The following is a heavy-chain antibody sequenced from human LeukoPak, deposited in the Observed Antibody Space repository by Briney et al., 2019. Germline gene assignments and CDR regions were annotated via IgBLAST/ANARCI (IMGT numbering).Heavy chain of an antibody. CDR2: ISYDGSNK. D-gene: IGHD2-8*01. Sequence: GGSLRLSCAASGFTFSSYGMHWVRQAPGKGLEWVAVISYDGSNKYYADSVKGRFTISGDESKNTLSLQMNSLRPEDTAVYYCAKNAAGIVLMIYAPLDSWGQGTLVTVSS. CDR1: GFTFSSYG. CDR3: AKNAAGIVLMIYAPLDS. J-gene: IGHJ4*02. V-gene: IGHV3-30*18.